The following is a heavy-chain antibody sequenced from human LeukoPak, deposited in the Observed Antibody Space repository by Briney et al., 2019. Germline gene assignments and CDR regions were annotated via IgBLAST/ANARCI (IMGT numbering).Heavy chain of an antibody. Sequence: SQTLSLTCTVSGGSISSDGYYWSWIRQHPGKGLEWIGYIYYSGSTYYNPSLKSRVTISVDTSKNQFSLKLSSVTAADTAVYYCATWFGELLFDYWGQGTLVTVSS. D-gene: IGHD3-10*01. V-gene: IGHV4-31*03. CDR1: GGSISSDGYY. J-gene: IGHJ4*02. CDR2: IYYSGST. CDR3: ATWFGELLFDY.